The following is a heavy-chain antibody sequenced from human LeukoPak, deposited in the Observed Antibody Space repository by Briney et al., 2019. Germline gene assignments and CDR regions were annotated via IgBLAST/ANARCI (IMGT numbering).Heavy chain of an antibody. J-gene: IGHJ6*04. Sequence: SETLSLTCTVSGGSISSYYWSWIRQPPGKGLEWIGYIYYSGSTNYNPSLKSRVTISVDTSKSQFSLKLSSVTAADTAVYYCARGYCSSTSCRFLYYYYGMDVWGKGTTVTVSS. CDR1: GGSISSYY. CDR2: IYYSGST. V-gene: IGHV4-59*01. CDR3: ARGYCSSTSCRFLYYYYGMDV. D-gene: IGHD2-2*01.